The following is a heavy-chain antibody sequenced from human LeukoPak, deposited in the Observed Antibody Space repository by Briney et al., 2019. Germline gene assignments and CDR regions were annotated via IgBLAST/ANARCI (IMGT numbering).Heavy chain of an antibody. V-gene: IGHV3-48*01. CDR3: ARDHGDYYDSSGYY. J-gene: IGHJ4*02. Sequence: GGSLRLFCAASGFTFSSYSMNWVRQAPGKGLEWVSYISSSSSTIYYADSVKGRFTISRDNAKNSLYLQMNSLRAEDTAVYYCARDHGDYYDSSGYYWGQGTLVTVSS. D-gene: IGHD3-22*01. CDR2: ISSSSSTI. CDR1: GFTFSSYS.